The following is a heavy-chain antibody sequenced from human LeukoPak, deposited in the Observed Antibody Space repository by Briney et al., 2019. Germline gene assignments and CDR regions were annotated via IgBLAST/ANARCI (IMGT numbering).Heavy chain of an antibody. D-gene: IGHD3-10*01. CDR1: GGSISSYY. CDR2: IYTSGST. CDR3: ARASGYGSGSYYPYYFDY. J-gene: IGHJ4*02. Sequence: SETLSLTCTVSGGSISSYYWSWIRQPAGKGLEWIGRIYTSGSTNYIPSLKSRVTMSVDTSKNQFSLKLSSVTAADTAVYYCARASGYGSGSYYPYYFDYWGQGTLVTVSS. V-gene: IGHV4-4*07.